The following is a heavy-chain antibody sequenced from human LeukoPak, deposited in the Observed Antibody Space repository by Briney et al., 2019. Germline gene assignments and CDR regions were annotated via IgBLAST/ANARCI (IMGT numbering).Heavy chain of an antibody. Sequence: PSETLSLTCAVYGGSFSGYYWSWIRQPPGKGLEWIGEINHSGSTNYNPSLKSRVTISVDTSKNQFSLKLSPVTAADTAVYYCASHIKVLGTRGFDYWGQGALVTVSS. CDR3: ASHIKVLGTRGFDY. D-gene: IGHD2/OR15-2a*01. CDR2: INHSGST. V-gene: IGHV4-34*01. CDR1: GGSFSGYY. J-gene: IGHJ4*02.